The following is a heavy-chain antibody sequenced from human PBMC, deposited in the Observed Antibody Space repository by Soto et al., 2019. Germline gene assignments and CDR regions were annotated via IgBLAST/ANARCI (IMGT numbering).Heavy chain of an antibody. Sequence: QVQLVQSGAEVKQPGASVKVSFKASGYTFTSYVINWVRQATGQGLEWMGWMNPNSGNTGYAQKFQGRVTMTRNTSISTAYMELSSLRSEATAVYYCARETTSSGMDVWGQGNTVTVSS. V-gene: IGHV1-8*01. D-gene: IGHD1-1*01. CDR1: GYTFTSYV. CDR3: ARETTSSGMDV. J-gene: IGHJ6*02. CDR2: MNPNSGNT.